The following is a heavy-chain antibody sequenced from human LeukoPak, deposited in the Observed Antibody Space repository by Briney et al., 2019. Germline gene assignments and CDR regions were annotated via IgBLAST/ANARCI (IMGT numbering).Heavy chain of an antibody. CDR2: INHSGST. V-gene: IGHV4-34*01. Sequence: GSLRLSCAASGFTLRSYWMTWVRQSPGKGLEWIGEINHSGSTRYNPSLTGRVTISVDTSKNQFSLKLSSVTAADTAVYYCARGVDDAADGADCFDPWGQGTLVTVSS. D-gene: IGHD3-16*01. J-gene: IGHJ5*02. CDR1: GFTLRSYW. CDR3: ARGVDDAADGADCFDP.